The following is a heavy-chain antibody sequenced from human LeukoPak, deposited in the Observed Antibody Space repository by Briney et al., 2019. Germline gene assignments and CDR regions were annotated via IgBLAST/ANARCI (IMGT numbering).Heavy chain of an antibody. V-gene: IGHV1-18*04. CDR2: ISAYNGNT. CDR3: ARVHYPYDMLTGLPDY. J-gene: IGHJ4*02. D-gene: IGHD3-9*01. CDR1: GYTFTSYG. Sequence: ASVKVSCKASGYTFTSYGISWVRQAPGQGLEWMGWISAYNGNTNYAQKLQGRVTMTTDTSTSTAYMELRSLRSDDTAVYYCARVHYPYDMLTGLPDYWGQGTLVTVSS.